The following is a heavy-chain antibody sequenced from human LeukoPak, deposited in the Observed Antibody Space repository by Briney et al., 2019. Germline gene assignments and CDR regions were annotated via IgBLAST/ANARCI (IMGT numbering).Heavy chain of an antibody. V-gene: IGHV4-4*07. D-gene: IGHD2-21*01. CDR2: IYTSGST. CDR3: ARDVIAWANWFDP. CDR1: GGSISSYY. Sequence: PSETLSLTCTVSGGSISSYYWSWIRQPAGKGPEWVGRIYTSGSTDYNPSLKSRVSMSIDTSKNQFSLKLSSVTAADTAVYYCARDVIAWANWFDPWGQGTLVTVSS. J-gene: IGHJ5*02.